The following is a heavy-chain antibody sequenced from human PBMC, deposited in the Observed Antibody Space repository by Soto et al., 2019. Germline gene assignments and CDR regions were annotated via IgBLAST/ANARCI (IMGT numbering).Heavy chain of an antibody. V-gene: IGHV3-33*01. J-gene: IGHJ4*02. Sequence: QPGGSLRLSCAASGFTFSSYGMHWVRQAPGKGLEWVAVIWDDGRNKFYADSVKGRFTISRDNSKNTVYLQMSSLRAEDTAVYYCARHSTSWYDFDYWGQGTLVTVSS. CDR1: GFTFSSYG. CDR3: ARHSTSWYDFDY. CDR2: IWDDGRNK. D-gene: IGHD6-13*01.